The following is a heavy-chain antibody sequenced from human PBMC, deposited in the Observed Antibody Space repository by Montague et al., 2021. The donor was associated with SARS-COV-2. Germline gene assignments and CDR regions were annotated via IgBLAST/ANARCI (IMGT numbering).Heavy chain of an antibody. CDR1: GFTFSSYE. J-gene: IGHJ4*02. V-gene: IGHV3-48*03. D-gene: IGHD2-8*01. CDR2: LSRSGSTL. CDR3: ASRAPTRIVLVVYAIGGYFDY. Sequence: SLRLSCAASGFTFSSYEMNWVRQAPGKGREWVSYLSRSGSTLYYQAPVKGRFTISRDNAKNSLYLQMNSLRAEDTAVYYCASRAPTRIVLVVYAIGGYFDYWGQGTLVTVSS.